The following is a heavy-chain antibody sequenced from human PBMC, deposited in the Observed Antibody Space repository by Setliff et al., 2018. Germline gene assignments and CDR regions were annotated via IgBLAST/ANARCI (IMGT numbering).Heavy chain of an antibody. CDR3: TRDTNIVVVPPHRTAFDI. J-gene: IGHJ3*02. CDR1: GYTFRSYG. V-gene: IGHV1-18*01. D-gene: IGHD2-2*01. CDR2: ISAYSGDT. Sequence: ASVKVSCKTSGYTFRSYGVSWVRQAPGQGLEWMGWISAYSGDTIYAQNYQGRVTMTTDTSTGTADMELRNLRSDDTAVYYCTRDTNIVVVPPHRTAFDIWGQGTMVTVSS.